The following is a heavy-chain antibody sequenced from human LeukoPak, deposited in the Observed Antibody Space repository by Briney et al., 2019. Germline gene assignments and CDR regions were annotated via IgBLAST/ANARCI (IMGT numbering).Heavy chain of an antibody. D-gene: IGHD3-22*01. Sequence: GASVKVSCKASGGTFSSYTISWVRQAPGQGLEWMGRIIPILGIANYAQKFQGRVTITADKSTSTAYMELRSLRSEDTAVYYCARDRGSITMIASPGYYFDYWGQGTLVTVSS. CDR2: IIPILGIA. J-gene: IGHJ4*02. CDR1: GGTFSSYT. V-gene: IGHV1-69*04. CDR3: ARDRGSITMIASPGYYFDY.